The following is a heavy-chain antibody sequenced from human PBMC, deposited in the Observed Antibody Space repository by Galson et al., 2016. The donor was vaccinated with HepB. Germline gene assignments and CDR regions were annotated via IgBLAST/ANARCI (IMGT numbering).Heavy chain of an antibody. V-gene: IGHV4-31*03. Sequence: TLSLTCTVFGESISTGGHYWNWIRQHPGKGLEWIGYMYSSGITDYNPSLKSRVTIFVDTSSNQFSLRLSSVTAADTAVYYCARHEPSFCNSGTCYPYYFDYWGQGTLVTVSS. J-gene: IGHJ4*02. CDR3: ARHEPSFCNSGTCYPYYFDY. CDR2: MYSSGIT. D-gene: IGHD1-26*01. CDR1: GESISTGGHY.